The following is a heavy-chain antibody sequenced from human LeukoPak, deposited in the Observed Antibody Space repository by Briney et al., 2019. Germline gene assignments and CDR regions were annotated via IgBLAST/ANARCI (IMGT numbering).Heavy chain of an antibody. J-gene: IGHJ3*02. CDR1: GFSLGTYG. V-gene: IGHV3-30*02. CDR2: IEKDGTKT. Sequence: PGRSLRLSCAASGFSLGTYGMHWVRQAPGKGLEWVALIEKDGTKTYYEDSVKGRFTISRHSSKNTVYLLMTNLISEDTAIYYCAKFGLTWDNSNNNGNDAFDMWGQGT. CDR3: AKFGLTWDNSNNNGNDAFDM. D-gene: IGHD4-23*01.